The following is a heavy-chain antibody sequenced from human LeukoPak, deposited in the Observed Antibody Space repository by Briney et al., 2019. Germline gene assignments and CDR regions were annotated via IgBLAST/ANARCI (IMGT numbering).Heavy chain of an antibody. D-gene: IGHD1/OR15-1a*01. CDR2: TNHSGST. CDR1: GGSFSGYY. CDR3: ARGVNNWNIDVFDI. J-gene: IGHJ3*02. V-gene: IGHV4-34*01. Sequence: SETLSLTCAVYGGSFSGYYWSWIRQPPGKGLEWIGETNHSGSTNYNPSLKSRATISVDTSKNQFSLKLSSVTAAETAVYFCARGVNNWNIDVFDIWGQGTMVTVSS.